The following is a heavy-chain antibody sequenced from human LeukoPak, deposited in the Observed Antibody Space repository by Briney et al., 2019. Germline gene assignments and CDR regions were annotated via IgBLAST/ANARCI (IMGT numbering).Heavy chain of an antibody. CDR1: GYTFTSYY. V-gene: IGHV1-18*04. D-gene: IGHD3-22*01. CDR3: ARSDRSGYYFDDY. CDR2: ISPYNGNT. J-gene: IGHJ4*02. Sequence: ASVKVSCKAPGYTFTSYYMHWVRQAPGQGLEWMGWISPYNGNTNYAQKFQGRVTTTTDTSTSTAYMELRTLRSDDTAVYYCARSDRSGYYFDDYWGQGTLVTVSS.